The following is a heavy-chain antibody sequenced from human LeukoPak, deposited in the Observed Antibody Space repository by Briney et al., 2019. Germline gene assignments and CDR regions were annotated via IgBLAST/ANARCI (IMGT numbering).Heavy chain of an antibody. V-gene: IGHV4-59*08. CDR1: GGSISSYY. Sequence: SETLSLTCTVSGGSISSYYWSWIRQPPGKGLEWIGYVFFAGNTRYNPSLSSRLTISVDTSRSQFSLKLDSVTAADTAVYYCARGSRSTVAAGKHDAFDIWGQGTMVTVSS. J-gene: IGHJ3*02. CDR3: ARGSRSTVAAGKHDAFDI. D-gene: IGHD4-23*01. CDR2: VFFAGNT.